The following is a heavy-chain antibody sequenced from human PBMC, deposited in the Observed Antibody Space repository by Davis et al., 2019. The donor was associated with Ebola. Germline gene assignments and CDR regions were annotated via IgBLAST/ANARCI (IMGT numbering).Heavy chain of an antibody. Sequence: GGSLRLSCAASGFTFSGSAMHWVRQASGKGLEWVGRIRSKANSYATAYAASVKGRFTISRDDSKNTAYLQMNSLKTEDTAVYYCARDRNRAAAGDSGWFDPWGQGTLVTVSS. V-gene: IGHV3-73*01. CDR1: GFTFSGSA. J-gene: IGHJ5*02. CDR2: IRSKANSYAT. CDR3: ARDRNRAAAGDSGWFDP. D-gene: IGHD6-13*01.